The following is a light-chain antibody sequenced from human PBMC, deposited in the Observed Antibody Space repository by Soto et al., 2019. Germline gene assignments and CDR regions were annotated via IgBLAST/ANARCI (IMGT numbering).Light chain of an antibody. CDR2: RNN. J-gene: IGLJ2*01. CDR3: GGWDDSLSGPV. Sequence: QSVVTQPPSASGTPGQGVTIVCSGSSSNIGSNSVYWYQRLPGTAPKLLIQRNNQRPSGVPARFSGSKSGTSASLAISGLRSEDEADYYCGGWDDSLSGPVFGGGTKLTVL. CDR1: SSNIGSNS. V-gene: IGLV1-47*01.